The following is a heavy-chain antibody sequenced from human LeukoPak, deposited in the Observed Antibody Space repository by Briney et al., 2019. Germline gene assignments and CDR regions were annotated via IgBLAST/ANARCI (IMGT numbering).Heavy chain of an antibody. CDR3: ARFPNPYYYDSSGYSP. CDR2: INPNSGGT. J-gene: IGHJ5*02. Sequence: ASVKLSCKASGYTFTGYYIHWVRQAPGQGLEWMGWINPNSGGTNYAQKFQGRVTMTRDTSISTAYMELSRLRSDDTAVYYCARFPNPYYYDSSGYSPWGQGTLVTVSS. V-gene: IGHV1-2*02. D-gene: IGHD3-22*01. CDR1: GYTFTGYY.